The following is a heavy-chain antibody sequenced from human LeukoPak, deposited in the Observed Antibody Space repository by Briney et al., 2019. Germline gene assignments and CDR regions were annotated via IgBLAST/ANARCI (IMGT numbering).Heavy chain of an antibody. Sequence: GGSLRLSCAGSGFTFSSYSMNWVRQAPGKGLEWVSSISSSSSYIYYADSVKGRFTISRDNAKNSLYLQMNSLRAEDTAVYYCASGSGTSPQFDYWGQGTLVTVSS. V-gene: IGHV3-21*01. D-gene: IGHD1-1*01. CDR3: ASGSGTSPQFDY. CDR1: GFTFSSYS. J-gene: IGHJ4*02. CDR2: ISSSSSYI.